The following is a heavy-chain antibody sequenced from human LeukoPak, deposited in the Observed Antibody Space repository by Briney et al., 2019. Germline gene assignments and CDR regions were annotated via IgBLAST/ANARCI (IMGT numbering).Heavy chain of an antibody. D-gene: IGHD3-10*01. J-gene: IGHJ6*04. CDR2: IKEDGSEK. Sequence: GGSLRLSCAASGFTFSSFWMSWVRQAPGKGLEWVANIKEDGSEKYYVDSVKGRFTISRDNAENSLYLQMNSLRAEDTAVYYCANPEGLLWYQGMDVWGKGTTVTVSS. CDR3: ANPEGLLWYQGMDV. V-gene: IGHV3-7*01. CDR1: GFTFSSFW.